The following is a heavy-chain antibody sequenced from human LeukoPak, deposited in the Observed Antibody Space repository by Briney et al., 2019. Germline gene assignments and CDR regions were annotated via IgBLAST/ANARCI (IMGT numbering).Heavy chain of an antibody. D-gene: IGHD3-22*01. CDR2: MNPNSGYT. CDR3: ARMTYDGSGPNPNWFDP. J-gene: IGHJ5*02. CDR1: GYSFTGYD. V-gene: IGHV1-8*01. Sequence: VASVKVSCKASGYSFTGYDINWVRQATGQGLEWMGWMNPNSGYTGYAQRFQGRITMTRNTSISTVYMELSSLRFEDTAIYYCARMTYDGSGPNPNWFDPWGQGTLVTVSS.